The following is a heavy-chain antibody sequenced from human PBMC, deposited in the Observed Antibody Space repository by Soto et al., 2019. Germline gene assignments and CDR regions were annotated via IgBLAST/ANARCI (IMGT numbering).Heavy chain of an antibody. Sequence: EVQLVESGGGLVKPGGSLRLSCAASGFTFSSYSMNWVRQAPGKGLEWVSSISSSSSYIYYADSVKGRFTISRDNAKNSLYLQMNSLRAEDTAVYYCARVHPPYDGLDYWGQGTLVTVS. J-gene: IGHJ4*02. D-gene: IGHD3-22*01. CDR2: ISSSSSYI. V-gene: IGHV3-21*01. CDR1: GFTFSSYS. CDR3: ARVHPPYDGLDY.